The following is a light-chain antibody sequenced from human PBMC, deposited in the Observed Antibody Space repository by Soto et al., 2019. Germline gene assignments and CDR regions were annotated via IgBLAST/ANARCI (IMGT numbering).Light chain of an antibody. Sequence: DIVMTQSPDSLAVSLGERATVNGKSSQSVLYSSNNKNYLAWYQQKPGQPPKLLIYWASTRESGVPDRFSGSGSGTDFTLTISSLQAEDVAVYYCQQYYSRPRTFGQGTKVEIK. CDR2: WAS. J-gene: IGKJ1*01. V-gene: IGKV4-1*01. CDR1: QSVLYSSNNKNY. CDR3: QQYYSRPRT.